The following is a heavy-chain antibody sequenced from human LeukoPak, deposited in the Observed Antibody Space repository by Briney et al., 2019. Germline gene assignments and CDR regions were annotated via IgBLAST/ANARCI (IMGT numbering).Heavy chain of an antibody. CDR1: GFTFDAYG. V-gene: IGHV3-20*01. Sequence: GGSLRLSCAASGFTFDAYGMSWVRQTPGKGLEWVSGINWNGGSTGYADSVKGRFTISRDNAKNSLYLQMNSPRAEDTALYHCARGKYSSSWDDAFDIWGQGTMVTVSS. CDR2: INWNGGST. CDR3: ARGKYSSSWDDAFDI. J-gene: IGHJ3*02. D-gene: IGHD6-13*01.